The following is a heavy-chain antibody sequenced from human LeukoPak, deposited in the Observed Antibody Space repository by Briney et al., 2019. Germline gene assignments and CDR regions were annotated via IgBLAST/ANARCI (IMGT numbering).Heavy chain of an antibody. CDR1: GFTFDDYA. CDR3: AKGDTYYYGSGSYYNFMHYYYGMDV. CDR2: ISWNSGSI. Sequence: GRSLRLSCAASGFTFDDYAMHWVRQAPGKGLEWVSGISWNSGSIGYADSVKGRFTISRDNAKNSLYLQMNSLRAEDTALYYCAKGDTYYYGSGSYYNFMHYYYGMDVWGQGTTVTVSS. D-gene: IGHD3-10*01. V-gene: IGHV3-9*01. J-gene: IGHJ6*02.